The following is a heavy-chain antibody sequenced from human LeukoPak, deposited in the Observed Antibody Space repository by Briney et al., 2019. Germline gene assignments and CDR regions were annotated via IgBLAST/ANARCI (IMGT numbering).Heavy chain of an antibody. CDR1: GGSISSYY. Sequence: SETLSLTCSVSGGSISSYYWSWIRQPAGKGLEWIGRIYTSGSTNYNPSRKSRVTMSADTSKNQFSLKLSSVTAADTAVYYCATHTYYYDSSLPHWGQGTLVTVSS. J-gene: IGHJ4*02. CDR2: IYTSGST. V-gene: IGHV4-4*07. CDR3: ATHTYYYDSSLPH. D-gene: IGHD3-22*01.